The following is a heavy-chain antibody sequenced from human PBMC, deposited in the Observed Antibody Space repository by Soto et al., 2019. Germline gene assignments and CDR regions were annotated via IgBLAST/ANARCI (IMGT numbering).Heavy chain of an antibody. Sequence: PSETLSLTCTVSGGSVSGGSYHWSWIRQPPGKGLEWIGYIYYRGNTNYNPSLKSRVAISLDTSKNQFSLKLSSVTAADTAMYYCARDIPPESWGQGTLVTVSS. CDR2: IYYRGNT. V-gene: IGHV4-61*01. CDR1: GGSVSGGSYH. J-gene: IGHJ4*02. CDR3: ARDIPPES.